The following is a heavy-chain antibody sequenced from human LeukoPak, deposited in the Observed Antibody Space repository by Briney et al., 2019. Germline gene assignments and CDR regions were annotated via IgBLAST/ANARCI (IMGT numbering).Heavy chain of an antibody. CDR2: INPSGGST. CDR3: ARDPIAAAAAGDP. Sequence: ASVKVSCKASGYTFTSYYMHWVRQAPGQGLEWMGIINPSGGSTSYAQKFQGGVTMTRDTSTSTVYMELSSLRSEDTAVYYCARDPIAAAAAGDPWGQGTLVTVSS. CDR1: GYTFTSYY. V-gene: IGHV1-46*01. J-gene: IGHJ5*02. D-gene: IGHD6-13*01.